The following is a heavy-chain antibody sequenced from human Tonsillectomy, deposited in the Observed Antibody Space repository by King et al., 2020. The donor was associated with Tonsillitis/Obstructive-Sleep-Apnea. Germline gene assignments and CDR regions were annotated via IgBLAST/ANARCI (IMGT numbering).Heavy chain of an antibody. CDR1: GFTFSVHY. CDR2: TRNKANSYNT. Sequence: VQLVESGGGLVQPGGSLRLSCAASGFTFSVHYMDWGRQAPGKGRGWVGRTRNKANSYNTDYAASVKGRLTISRDVLKNSLYLQMNSLKTEDTAVYYCARVGSLIYNDFDYWGQGTLVTVSS. D-gene: IGHD3-10*01. V-gene: IGHV3-72*01. CDR3: ARVGSLIYNDFDY. J-gene: IGHJ4*02.